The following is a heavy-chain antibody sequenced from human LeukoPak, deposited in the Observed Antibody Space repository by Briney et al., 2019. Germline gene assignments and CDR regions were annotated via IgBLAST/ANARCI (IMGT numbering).Heavy chain of an antibody. D-gene: IGHD6-13*01. CDR2: ISAYNGNT. V-gene: IGHV1-18*01. CDR3: ARDGLGFGSAGTPRYYYGMDV. J-gene: IGHJ6*02. Sequence: ASVKVSCKASGYTLTSYGISWVRQAPGQGLEWMGWISAYNGNTNYAQKLQGRVTMTTDTSTSTAYMELRSLRSDGTAVYYCARDGLGFGSAGTPRYYYGMDVWGQGTTVTVSS. CDR1: GYTLTSYG.